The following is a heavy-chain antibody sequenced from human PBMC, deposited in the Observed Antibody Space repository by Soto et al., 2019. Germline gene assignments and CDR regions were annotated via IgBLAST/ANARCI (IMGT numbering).Heavy chain of an antibody. CDR2: IYHSGNT. D-gene: IGHD6-6*01. CDR1: FGSVRRGGYY. J-gene: IGHJ3*02. Sequence: SETLSRTCSVSFGSVRRGGYYCIWIRQLPGKDLEWIGYIYHSGNTYYNSSLKSRLTISVDTSKNQFSLKLTSVTAADTAVYYCARVGISSSDAFDIWGQGTMVTVSS. CDR3: ARVGISSSDAFDI. V-gene: IGHV4-31*03.